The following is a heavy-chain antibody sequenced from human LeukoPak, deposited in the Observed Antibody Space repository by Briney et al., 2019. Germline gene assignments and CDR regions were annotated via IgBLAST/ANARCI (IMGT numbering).Heavy chain of an antibody. CDR2: ISAGGSDT. J-gene: IGHJ4*02. D-gene: IGHD1-7*01. CDR1: GFTFSSHG. CDR3: AKGGNSAPLDY. V-gene: IGHV3-23*01. Sequence: PGGSLRLSCAASGFTFSSHGMHWVRQAPGKGLEWVSAISAGGSDTIYTDSVKDRFTISRDNSKNTLYLQMNSLRAEDTAVYYCAKGGNSAPLDYWGQGTLVTVSS.